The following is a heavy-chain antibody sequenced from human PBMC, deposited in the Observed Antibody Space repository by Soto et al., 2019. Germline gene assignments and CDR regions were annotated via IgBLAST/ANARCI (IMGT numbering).Heavy chain of an antibody. CDR3: AKRRYSGYDSDYYYYYGMDV. Sequence: GGSLRLSCAASGFTFSSYAMSWVRQAPGKGLEWVSAISGSGGSTYYADSVKGRFTISRDNSKNTLYLQMNSLGAEDTAVYYCAKRRYSGYDSDYYYYYGMDVWGQGTTVTVSS. CDR2: ISGSGGST. V-gene: IGHV3-23*01. D-gene: IGHD5-12*01. CDR1: GFTFSSYA. J-gene: IGHJ6*02.